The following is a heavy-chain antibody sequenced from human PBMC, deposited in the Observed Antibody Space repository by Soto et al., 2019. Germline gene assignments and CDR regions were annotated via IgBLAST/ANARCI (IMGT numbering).Heavy chain of an antibody. Sequence: LSLTCAASGFTFSSYAMSWVRQAPGKGLEWVSAISGSGGSTYYADSVKGRFTISRDNSKNTLYLQMNSLRAEDTAVYYCAKHPPTTGERLRSWYFDLWGRGTLVTVSS. CDR3: AKHPPTTGERLRSWYFDL. J-gene: IGHJ2*01. D-gene: IGHD4-17*01. CDR2: ISGSGGST. V-gene: IGHV3-23*01. CDR1: GFTFSSYA.